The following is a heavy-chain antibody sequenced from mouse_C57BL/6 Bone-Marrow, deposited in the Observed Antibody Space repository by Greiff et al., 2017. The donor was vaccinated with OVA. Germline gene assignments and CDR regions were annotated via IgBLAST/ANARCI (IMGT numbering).Heavy chain of an antibody. Sequence: VQLQQSGAELVRPGASVTLSCKASGYTFTDYEMHWVKQTPVHGLEWIGAIDPETGGTAYNQKFKGKAILTADKSSSTAYMELRSLTSEYAAVYYCTRGYINYYAMDYWGQGPSVTVSS. CDR3: TRGYINYYAMDY. V-gene: IGHV1-15*01. CDR1: GYTFTDYE. D-gene: IGHD2-5*01. J-gene: IGHJ4*01. CDR2: IDPETGGT.